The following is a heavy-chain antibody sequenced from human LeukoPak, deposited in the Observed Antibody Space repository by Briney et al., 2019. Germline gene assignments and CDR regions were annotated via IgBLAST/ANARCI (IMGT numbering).Heavy chain of an antibody. Sequence: GESLKISCKGSGYSFTNYWIVWVRQMPGKGLEWMGIIYPGDSDTRYSPSFEGQVTISADESISTAYLQWSSLKASDTAMYYCARRGAADGGHHFDYWGQGTLVTVSS. CDR2: IYPGDSDT. D-gene: IGHD6-13*01. V-gene: IGHV5-51*01. J-gene: IGHJ4*02. CDR3: ARRGAADGGHHFDY. CDR1: GYSFTNYW.